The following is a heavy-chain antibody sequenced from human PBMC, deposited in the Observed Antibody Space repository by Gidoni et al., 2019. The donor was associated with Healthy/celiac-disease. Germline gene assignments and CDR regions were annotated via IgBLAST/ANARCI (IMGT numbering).Heavy chain of an antibody. D-gene: IGHD6-13*01. CDR1: VGPFSSGSYS. Sequence: QVQLHDSGPGLVKPSETLSLTCTVSVGPFSSGSYSWSWIRQPQGKGLEWIGYLYYSGSTNYNPSLKSRVTISVDTSKNQFSLKLSSVTAADTAVYYCARDRDHIAAAHYGMDVWGQGTTVTVSS. CDR3: ARDRDHIAAAHYGMDV. CDR2: LYYSGST. V-gene: IGHV4-61*01. J-gene: IGHJ6*02.